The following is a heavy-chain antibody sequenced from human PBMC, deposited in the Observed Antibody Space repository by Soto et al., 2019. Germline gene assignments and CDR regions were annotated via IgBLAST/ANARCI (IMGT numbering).Heavy chain of an antibody. CDR1: GFTFSSYW. CDR3: ARDLWGNIAVAAFYY. Sequence: PGGSLRLSCAASGFTFSSYWMSWVRQAPGKGLEWVANIKQDGSEKYYVDSVKGRFTISRDNAKNSLYLQMNSLRAEDTAVYYCARDLWGNIAVAAFYYWGQGTLVTVSS. CDR2: IKQDGSEK. D-gene: IGHD6-19*01. V-gene: IGHV3-7*01. J-gene: IGHJ4*02.